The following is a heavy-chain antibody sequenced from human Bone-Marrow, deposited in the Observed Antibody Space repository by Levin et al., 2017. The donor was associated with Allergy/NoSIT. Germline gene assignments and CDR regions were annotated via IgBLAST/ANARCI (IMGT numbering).Heavy chain of an antibody. V-gene: IGHV3-72*01. Sequence: GESLKISCAASGFTFSDHYMDWVRQAPGKGLEWVGRTRNKANSYTTEYAASVKGRFTISRDDSKNSLYLQMNSLKTEDTAVYYCARKLGSSSDYWGQGTLVTVSS. CDR3: ARKLGSSSDY. J-gene: IGHJ4*02. CDR2: TRNKANSYTT. D-gene: IGHD6-6*01. CDR1: GFTFSDHY.